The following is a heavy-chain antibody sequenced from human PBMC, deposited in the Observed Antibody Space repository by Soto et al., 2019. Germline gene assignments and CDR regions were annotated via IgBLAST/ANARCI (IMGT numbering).Heavy chain of an antibody. D-gene: IGHD6-13*01. J-gene: IGHJ4*02. V-gene: IGHV3-30*18. CDR2: ISYDGSNK. Sequence: GGSLRLSCAASGFTFSSYGMHWVRQAPGKGLEWVAVISYDGSNKYYADSVKGRFTISRDNSKNTLYLQMNSLRAEDTAVYYCAKNGYSSSWWGPFDYWGQGTLVTV. CDR1: GFTFSSYG. CDR3: AKNGYSSSWWGPFDY.